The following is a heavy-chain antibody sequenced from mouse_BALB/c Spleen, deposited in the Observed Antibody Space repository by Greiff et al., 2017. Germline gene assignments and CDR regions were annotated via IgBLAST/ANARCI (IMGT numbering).Heavy chain of an antibody. Sequence: VQLQQSGAELVRPGASVTLSCKASGYTFTDYEMHWVKQTPVHGLEWIGAIDPETGGTAYNQKFKGKATLTADKSSSTAYMELRSLTSEDSAVYYCTRRGTGWFAYWGQGTLVTVSA. D-gene: IGHD4-1*01. V-gene: IGHV1-15*01. CDR1: GYTFTDYE. CDR3: TRRGTGWFAY. J-gene: IGHJ3*01. CDR2: IDPETGGT.